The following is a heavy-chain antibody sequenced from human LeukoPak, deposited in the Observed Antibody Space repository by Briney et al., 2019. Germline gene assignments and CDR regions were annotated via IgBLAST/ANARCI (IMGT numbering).Heavy chain of an antibody. D-gene: IGHD2-2*01. CDR3: ARSGHCSDTGCYAEGLDY. J-gene: IGHJ4*02. Sequence: ASVKVSCKASGYTFSRNGITWVRQAPGRGLEWMGWISGYNGNTVYAQMFQDRVTMTTDTSTSTAYMELRSLRSDDTAVYYCARSGHCSDTGCYAEGLDYWGQGTLVTVSS. CDR1: GYTFSRNG. CDR2: ISGYNGNT. V-gene: IGHV1-18*01.